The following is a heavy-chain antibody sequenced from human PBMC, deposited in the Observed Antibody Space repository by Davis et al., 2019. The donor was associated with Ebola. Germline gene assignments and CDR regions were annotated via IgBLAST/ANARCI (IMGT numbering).Heavy chain of an antibody. D-gene: IGHD2-8*01. J-gene: IGHJ4*02. CDR3: ARDEDNSKWYAMDY. V-gene: IGHV1-18*01. Sequence: SVPVSRLASGYTFNHYGIHWLRQPPAQRLAWLGWISLLSGNRNYALKFRDRLIMTTDTSSSTAYMELRDLRFDDTAVYFCARDEDNSKWYAMDYWGQGGMVTISS. CDR1: GYTFNHYG. CDR2: ISLLSGNR.